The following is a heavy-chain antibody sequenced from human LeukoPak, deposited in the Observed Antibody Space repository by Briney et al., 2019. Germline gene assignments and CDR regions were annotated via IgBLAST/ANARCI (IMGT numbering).Heavy chain of an antibody. J-gene: IGHJ4*02. CDR2: ITGSGDST. D-gene: IGHD4-17*01. CDR3: ARDRYGDYSFDY. CDR1: RFIFSNYA. Sequence: GGSLGLSCAASRFIFSNYAMHWVRQPPGRGLQWVAGITGSGDSTYYADSVKGRFTISRDNSKNMLYLEMNSLRDEDTADYYCARDRYGDYSFDYWGQGILVTVSS. V-gene: IGHV3-23*01.